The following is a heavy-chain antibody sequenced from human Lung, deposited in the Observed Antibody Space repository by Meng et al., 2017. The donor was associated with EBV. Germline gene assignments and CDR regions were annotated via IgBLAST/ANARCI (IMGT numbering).Heavy chain of an antibody. Sequence: VHLVQFWAEVEKPGCSVKVSCKASGYTFTGYYMHWLRQAPGQGLEWVGRITPSSGGTTYAQKFQGRVTMTRDTSISTAYMELSSLRSDDAAIYYCVRANLGSADYWGQGTLVTVSS. CDR3: VRANLGSADY. J-gene: IGHJ4*02. CDR2: ITPSSGGT. V-gene: IGHV1-2*06. D-gene: IGHD7-27*01. CDR1: GYTFTGYY.